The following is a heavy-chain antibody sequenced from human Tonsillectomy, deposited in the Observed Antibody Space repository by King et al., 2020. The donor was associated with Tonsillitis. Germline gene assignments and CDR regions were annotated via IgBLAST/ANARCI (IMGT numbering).Heavy chain of an antibody. V-gene: IGHV3-11*01. D-gene: IGHD3-22*01. CDR3: ARDTYYSDNTYDY. Sequence: VQLVESGGGLVKPGGSLRLSCAASGFMFSDFYMSWIRQAPGKGREWGSYISSRGATTYYADSVKGRFTISRDNAKNSLYLQMNSLRAEDTAVYYCARDTYYSDNTYDYWGQGTLVTVSS. CDR2: ISSRGATT. J-gene: IGHJ4*02. CDR1: GFMFSDFY.